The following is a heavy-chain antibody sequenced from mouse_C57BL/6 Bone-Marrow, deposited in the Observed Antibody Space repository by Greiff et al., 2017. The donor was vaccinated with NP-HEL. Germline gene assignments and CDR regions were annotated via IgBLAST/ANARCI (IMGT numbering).Heavy chain of an antibody. D-gene: IGHD1-1*01. V-gene: IGHV1-5*01. J-gene: IGHJ1*03. Sequence: VQLKESGTVLARPGASVKMSCKTSGYTFTSYWMHWVKQRPGQGLEWIGAIYPGNSDTSYNQKFKGKAKLTAVTSASTAYMELSSLTNEDSAVYYCTAYYYGSSYDNWYFDVWGTGTTVTVSS. CDR3: TAYYYGSSYDNWYFDV. CDR1: GYTFTSYW. CDR2: IYPGNSDT.